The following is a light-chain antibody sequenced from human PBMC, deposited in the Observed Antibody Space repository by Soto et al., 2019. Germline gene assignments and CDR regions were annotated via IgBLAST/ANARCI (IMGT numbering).Light chain of an antibody. CDR3: SSYTSSSTSYV. CDR1: SSDVGGYNY. V-gene: IGLV2-14*01. CDR2: DVS. J-gene: IGLJ1*01. Sequence: QSVLTQPASVSGSPGQSITISCTGTSSDVGGYNYVSWYQQHPGKAPKLMIYDVSNRPSGVSNRFSGSKSGNTVSLTISGLQAEDQADYYCSSYTSSSTSYVFGTGTKVTVL.